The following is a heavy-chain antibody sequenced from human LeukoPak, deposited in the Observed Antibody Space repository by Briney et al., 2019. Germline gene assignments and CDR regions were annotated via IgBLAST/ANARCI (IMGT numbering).Heavy chain of an antibody. CDR1: GFTFSDYY. CDR2: TSPSTDYR. V-gene: IGHV3-11*03. J-gene: IGHJ6*02. D-gene: IGHD3-16*01. Sequence: GGSLRLSCAASGFTFSDYYMSWIRQAPGKGLEWVAYTSPSTDYRSYAPSVRGRFTISRDNAKNSLSLEMNSLRAEDTAVYYRARKCVNTRGEVGMDVWGQGTTVTVSS. CDR3: ARKCVNTRGEVGMDV.